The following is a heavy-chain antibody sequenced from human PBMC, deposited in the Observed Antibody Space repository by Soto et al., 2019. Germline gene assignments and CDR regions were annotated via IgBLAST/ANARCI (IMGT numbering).Heavy chain of an antibody. D-gene: IGHD6-6*01. V-gene: IGHV3-53*01. J-gene: IGHJ6*02. CDR2: IYSGGST. Sequence: GGSLRLSCAASGFTVSSNYMSWVRQAPGKGLEWVSVIYSGGSTYYADSVKGRFTISRDNSKNTLYLQMNSLRAEDTAVYYCARKKLGGYGMDVWGQGTTVTVSS. CDR3: ARKKLGGYGMDV. CDR1: GFTVSSNY.